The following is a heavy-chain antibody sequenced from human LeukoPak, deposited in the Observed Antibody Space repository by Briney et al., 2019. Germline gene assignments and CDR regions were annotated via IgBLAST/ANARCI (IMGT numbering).Heavy chain of an antibody. Sequence: SETLSLTCAVYGGSFSGYYWSWIRQPPGKGLEWIGEINHSGSTNYNPSLKGRVTISVDTSKNQFSLKLSSVTAADTAVYYCAGEPSDYYYYGMDVWGQGTTVTVSS. D-gene: IGHD1-26*01. J-gene: IGHJ6*02. V-gene: IGHV4-34*01. CDR3: AGEPSDYYYYGMDV. CDR2: INHSGST. CDR1: GGSFSGYY.